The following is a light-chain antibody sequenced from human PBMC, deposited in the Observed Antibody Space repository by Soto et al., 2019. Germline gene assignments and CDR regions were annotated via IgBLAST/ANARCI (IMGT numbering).Light chain of an antibody. V-gene: IGKV3-20*01. CDR1: QSVSSGF. J-gene: IGKJ1*01. Sequence: EIVLTQSPGPLSLSPGERATLSCRASQSVSSGFLAWYQQKPGQAPRLLIYGASSRATGIPNRFSGSGSGTDFTLTISRLEPEDFAVYYCQQYGNSPQTFGQGTKVDIK. CDR2: GAS. CDR3: QQYGNSPQT.